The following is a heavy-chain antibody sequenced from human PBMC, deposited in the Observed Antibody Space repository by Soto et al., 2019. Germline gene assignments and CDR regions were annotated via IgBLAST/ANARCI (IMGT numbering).Heavy chain of an antibody. CDR3: ARDQSTVTTGFDY. Sequence: QVQLVESGGGVVQPGRSLRLSCAASGFTFSSYGMHWVRQAPGKGLEWVAVIWYDGSNKYYADSVKGRFTISRDNSKNTLYLQMNSLRAEDTAVYYCARDQSTVTTGFDYWGQGTLVTVSS. D-gene: IGHD4-17*01. J-gene: IGHJ4*02. CDR2: IWYDGSNK. CDR1: GFTFSSYG. V-gene: IGHV3-33*01.